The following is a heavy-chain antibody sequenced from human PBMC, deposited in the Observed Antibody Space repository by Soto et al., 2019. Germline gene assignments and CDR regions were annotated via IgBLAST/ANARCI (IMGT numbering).Heavy chain of an antibody. V-gene: IGHV1-3*01. Sequence: GGPVKVSRKASGYTLTSYSMHWVRPAPRTRLEWMGWINAGNGKPKYSTKFQGRVNITRDTSASTAYMELSSLRSEDTAVYYCARDRGSGWPNNWFDPWGQGTLVTVSS. CDR2: INAGNGKP. D-gene: IGHD6-19*01. CDR1: GYTLTSYS. CDR3: ARDRGSGWPNNWFDP. J-gene: IGHJ5*02.